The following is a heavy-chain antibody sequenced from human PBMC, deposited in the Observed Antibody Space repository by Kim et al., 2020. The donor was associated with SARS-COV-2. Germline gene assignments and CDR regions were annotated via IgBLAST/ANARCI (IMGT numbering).Heavy chain of an antibody. Sequence: RYYADSVKGRFTISRDNSKNTLYLQMNSLRADEPAVYYCAKAKSIAARDYWGQGTLVTVSS. J-gene: IGHJ4*02. D-gene: IGHD6-6*01. CDR2: R. CDR3: AKAKSIAARDY. V-gene: IGHV3-23*01.